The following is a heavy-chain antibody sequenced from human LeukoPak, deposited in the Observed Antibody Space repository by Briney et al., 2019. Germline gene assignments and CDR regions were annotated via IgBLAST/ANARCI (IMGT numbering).Heavy chain of an antibody. J-gene: IGHJ5*02. CDR1: GFTFSNYD. CDR2: IGTGDDT. Sequence: PGGSLRLSCAASGFTFSNYDMHWVRQGPGKGLEWVSGIGTGDDTFYAGSVKGRFTIFRENAKNSLYLQMNNLRAGDTALYYCARAPPGTRDRFDPWGQGTLVTVSS. D-gene: IGHD6-13*01. V-gene: IGHV3-13*01. CDR3: ARAPPGTRDRFDP.